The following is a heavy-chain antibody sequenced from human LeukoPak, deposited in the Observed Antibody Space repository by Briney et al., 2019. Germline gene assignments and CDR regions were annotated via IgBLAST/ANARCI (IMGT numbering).Heavy chain of an antibody. CDR1: GFTFSSYR. CDR3: ATVAAARPPSVFDY. Sequence: GGSLRLFCAVSGFTFSSYRMNWVRQAPGRGLEGVSAISRSSRYIYYADLVNGRFTISRDNAENSLYLQMSILPAEDTAVYYCATVAAARPPSVFDYWGQGTLVTVSS. D-gene: IGHD6-6*01. J-gene: IGHJ4*02. CDR2: ISRSSRYI. V-gene: IGHV3-21*01.